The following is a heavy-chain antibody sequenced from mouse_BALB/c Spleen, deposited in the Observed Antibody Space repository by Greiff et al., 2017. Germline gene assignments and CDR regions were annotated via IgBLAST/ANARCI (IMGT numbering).Heavy chain of an antibody. CDR3: AGAPWFAY. CDR2: IDPANGNT. J-gene: IGHJ3*01. CDR1: GFNIKDTY. V-gene: IGHV14-3*02. Sequence: EVKLQESGAELVKPGASVKLSCTASGFNIKDTYMHWVKQRPEQGLEWIGRIDPANGNTKYDPKFQGKATITADTSSNTAYLQLSSLTSEDTAVFYCAGAPWFAYWGQGTLVTVSA. D-gene: IGHD6-1*01.